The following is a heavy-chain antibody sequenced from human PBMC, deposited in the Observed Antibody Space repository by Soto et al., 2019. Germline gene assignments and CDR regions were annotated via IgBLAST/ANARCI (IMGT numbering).Heavy chain of an antibody. CDR3: AGRPTYYDFWSGYLDSDYYYGMDV. CDR2: ISAYNGNT. V-gene: IGHV1-18*01. CDR1: GYTFTSYV. D-gene: IGHD3-3*01. J-gene: IGHJ6*02. Sequence: ASVKVSCKASGYTFTSYVISWVRQAPGQMLEWMGWISAYNGNTNYAQKLQGRVTMTTDTSTSTAYMELRSLRSDDTAVYYCAGRPTYYDFWSGYLDSDYYYGMDVWGQGTTVTVS.